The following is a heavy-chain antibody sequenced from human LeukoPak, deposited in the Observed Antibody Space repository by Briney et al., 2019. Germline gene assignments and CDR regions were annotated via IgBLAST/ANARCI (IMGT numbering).Heavy chain of an antibody. CDR3: ARASIRNYDILTGSHDAFDI. CDR2: IGTAGDT. V-gene: IGHV3-13*01. CDR1: GFTFSSYD. J-gene: IGHJ3*02. D-gene: IGHD3-9*01. Sequence: GGSLRLSCAASGFTFSSYDMHWVRQATGKGLEWVSAIGTAGDTYYPGSVKGRFTISRENAKNSLYLQMNSLRAGDTAVYYCARASIRNYDILTGSHDAFDIWGQGTMVTVSS.